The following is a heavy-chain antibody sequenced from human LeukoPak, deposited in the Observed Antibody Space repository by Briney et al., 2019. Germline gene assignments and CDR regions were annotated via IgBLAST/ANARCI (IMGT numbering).Heavy chain of an antibody. CDR2: ISYDGSNK. CDR1: GFTFSSYA. Sequence: QPGRSLRLSCAASGFTFSSYAMHWVRQAPGKGLEWVAVISYDGSNKYYADSVKGRFTISRDNSKNTLYLQMNSLRAEDTAVYYCARKVGKYSGWYNYWGQGTLVTVSS. D-gene: IGHD6-19*01. V-gene: IGHV3-30-3*01. J-gene: IGHJ4*02. CDR3: ARKVGKYSGWYNY.